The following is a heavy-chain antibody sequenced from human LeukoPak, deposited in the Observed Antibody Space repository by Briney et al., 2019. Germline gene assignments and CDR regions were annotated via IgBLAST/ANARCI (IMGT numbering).Heavy chain of an antibody. CDR1: GGSISSYY. CDR3: ARAILGDYYYYYYYMDV. V-gene: IGHV4-59*01. D-gene: IGHD4-17*01. Sequence: PSETLSLTCTVSGGSISSYYWSWIRQPPGKGLEWIGYIYYTGSTNYNPSLKSRVTISVDTSKNQFSLRLSSVTAADTAVYYCARAILGDYYYYYYYMDVWGKGTTVTVSS. J-gene: IGHJ6*03. CDR2: IYYTGST.